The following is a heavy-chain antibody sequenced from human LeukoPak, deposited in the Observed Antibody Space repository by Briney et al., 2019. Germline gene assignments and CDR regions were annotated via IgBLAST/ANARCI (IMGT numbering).Heavy chain of an antibody. V-gene: IGHV3-64*01. J-gene: IGHJ6*02. CDR1: GFTFSSYA. CDR3: ARDRGSTIIYGMDV. CDR2: ISSNGGST. D-gene: IGHD2-2*01. Sequence: GGSLRLSCAASGFTFSSYAMHWVRQAPGKGLEYLSAISSNGGSTYYANSVKGRFTISRDNSKNTLYLQMGSLRAEDMAVYYCARDRGSTIIYGMDVWGQGTTVTVSS.